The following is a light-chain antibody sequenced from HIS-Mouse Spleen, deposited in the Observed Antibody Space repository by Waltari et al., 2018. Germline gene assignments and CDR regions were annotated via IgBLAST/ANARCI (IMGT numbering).Light chain of an antibody. CDR3: CSYAGSSTVV. CDR2: EGS. V-gene: IGLV2-23*01. CDR1: SSEVGRYNL. Sequence: QSALTQPASVSGSPGQSITIPCPGTSSEVGRYNLVSWYQQHPGKAPKLMIYEGSKRPSGVSNRFSGSKSGNTASLTISGLQAEDEADYYCCSYAGSSTVVFGGGTKLTVL. J-gene: IGLJ2*01.